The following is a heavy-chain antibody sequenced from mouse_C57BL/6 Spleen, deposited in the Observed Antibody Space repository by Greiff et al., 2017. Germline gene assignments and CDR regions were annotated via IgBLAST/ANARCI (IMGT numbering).Heavy chain of an antibody. Sequence: EVQLVESGGGLVKPGGSLKLSCAASGFTFSSYTMSWVRQTPEKRLEWVATISGGGGNTYYPDSVKGRFTISRDNAKNTLYLQMSSLRSEDTALYYCARHHYYGSSYEYWGQGTTLTVSS. CDR2: ISGGGGNT. J-gene: IGHJ2*01. V-gene: IGHV5-9*01. CDR3: ARHHYYGSSYEY. CDR1: GFTFSSYT. D-gene: IGHD1-1*01.